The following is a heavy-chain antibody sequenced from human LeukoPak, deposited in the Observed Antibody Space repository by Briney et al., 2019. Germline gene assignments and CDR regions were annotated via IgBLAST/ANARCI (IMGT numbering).Heavy chain of an antibody. D-gene: IGHD4-17*01. J-gene: IGHJ6*03. V-gene: IGHV3-73*01. CDR3: TSASASTVTTPPHYYYYYYMDV. Sequence: GGSLRLSCAAPGFTFSGSAMHWVRQASGEGLEWVGRIRSKANSYATAYAASVKGRFTISRDDSKNTAYLQMNSLKTEDTAVYYCTSASASTVTTPPHYYYYYYMDVWGKGTTVTVSS. CDR2: IRSKANSYAT. CDR1: GFTFSGSA.